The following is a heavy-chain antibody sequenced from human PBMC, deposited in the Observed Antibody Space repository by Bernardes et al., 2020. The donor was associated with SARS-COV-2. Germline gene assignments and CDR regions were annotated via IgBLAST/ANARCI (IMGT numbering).Heavy chain of an antibody. CDR1: GGTFSSYT. CDR2: IIPILGIA. CDR3: AREWIVVSERWFDP. D-gene: IGHD3-22*01. V-gene: IGHV1-69*04. Sequence: SVKVSCKASGGTFSSYTISWVRQAPGQGLEWMGRIIPILGIANYAQKFQGRVTITADKSTSTAYMELSSLRSEDTAVYYCAREWIVVSERWFDPWGQGTLVTVSS. J-gene: IGHJ5*02.